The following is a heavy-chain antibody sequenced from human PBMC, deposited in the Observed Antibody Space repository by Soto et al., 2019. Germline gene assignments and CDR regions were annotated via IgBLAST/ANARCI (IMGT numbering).Heavy chain of an antibody. Sequence: ASVKVSCKASGYTFTSYGISWVRQAPGQGLEWMGWISAYNGNTNYAQKLQGRVTMTTDTSTSTAYMELRGLRSDDTAVYYCAKVADYGDDYFDYWSQGTLVTVSS. J-gene: IGHJ4*02. CDR2: ISAYNGNT. CDR1: GYTFTSYG. V-gene: IGHV1-18*01. D-gene: IGHD4-17*01. CDR3: AKVADYGDDYFDY.